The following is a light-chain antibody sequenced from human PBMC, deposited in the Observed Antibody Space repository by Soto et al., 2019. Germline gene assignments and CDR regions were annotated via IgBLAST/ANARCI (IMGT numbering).Light chain of an antibody. CDR2: AAS. V-gene: IGKV1-39*01. J-gene: IGKJ4*01. CDR1: QSISTY. CDR3: QQTHSRFLS. Sequence: DIQMTQYPSSLSVSVGDRVTITCRTSQSISTYLNWYQQKPGKPPKVLIYAASSLQSGVPSRFSGSGSGTDFTLTISSLQPEDSATYYSQQTHSRFLSFGGGTKVDIK.